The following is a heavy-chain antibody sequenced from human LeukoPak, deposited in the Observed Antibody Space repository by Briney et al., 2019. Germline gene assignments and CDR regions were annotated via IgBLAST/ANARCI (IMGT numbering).Heavy chain of an antibody. J-gene: IGHJ4*02. CDR3: ATEGYCSSTSCYIVATVRAYYFDY. CDR2: ISYDGSNK. V-gene: IGHV3-30*03. CDR1: GFTFSSYA. Sequence: GGSLRLSCAASGFTFSSYAMSWVRQAPGKGLEWEAVISYDGSNKYYADSVKGRFTISRDNSKNTLYLQMNSLRAEDTAVYYCATEGYCSSTSCYIVATVRAYYFDYWGQGTLVTVSS. D-gene: IGHD2-2*02.